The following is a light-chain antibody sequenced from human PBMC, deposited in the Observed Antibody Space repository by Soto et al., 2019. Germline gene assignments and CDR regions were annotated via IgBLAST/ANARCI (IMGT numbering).Light chain of an antibody. CDR1: QSISSY. CDR2: AAT. CDR3: QQSYSSPRT. Sequence: DIQMTQSPSSLSASVGDRVTITCRASQSISSYLNWYQQKPGKAPKVLIYAATTLQRGVPSRFSGGGSGTNFTLTISSLQPEDFATYYCQQSYSSPRTFGQGTKVDNK. J-gene: IGKJ1*01. V-gene: IGKV1-39*01.